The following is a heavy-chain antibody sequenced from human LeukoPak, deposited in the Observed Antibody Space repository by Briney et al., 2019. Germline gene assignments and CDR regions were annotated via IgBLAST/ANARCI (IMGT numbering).Heavy chain of an antibody. CDR1: GFTFSSYG. CDR3: AKDRVQGIAAAGTSALGY. V-gene: IGHV3-30*02. J-gene: IGHJ4*02. CDR2: IRYDGSNK. D-gene: IGHD6-13*01. Sequence: PGGSLRLSCAASGFTFSSYGMHWVRQAPGKGLEWVAFIRYDGSNKYYADSVKGRFTISRDNSKNTLYLQMNSLRAEDTAVYYCAKDRVQGIAAAGTSALGYWGQGTLVTVSS.